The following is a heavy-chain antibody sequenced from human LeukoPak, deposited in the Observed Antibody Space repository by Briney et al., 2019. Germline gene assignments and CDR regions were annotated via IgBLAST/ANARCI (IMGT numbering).Heavy chain of an antibody. CDR2: IHIYRGIT. D-gene: IGHD6-13*01. CDR1: GYSSTNYG. Sequence: ASVKVSCKASGYSSTNYGISWVRQAPGQGLEWMGWIHIYRGITNYAQKFQGRVTMTTDTSTSTVYMEVRGLRSDDTAMYYCARDVGITVADSFDPWGQGTLVTVSS. CDR3: ARDVGITVADSFDP. V-gene: IGHV1-18*01. J-gene: IGHJ5*02.